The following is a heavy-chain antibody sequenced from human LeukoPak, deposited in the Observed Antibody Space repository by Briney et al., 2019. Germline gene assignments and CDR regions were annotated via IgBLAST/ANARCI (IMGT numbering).Heavy chain of an antibody. CDR2: IYYSGST. CDR3: ARMILRTVTTPNWFDP. CDR1: GGSISSGDYY. D-gene: IGHD4-17*01. Sequence: PSETLSLTCTVSGGSISSGDYYWSWIRQPPGKGLEWIGYIYYSGSTYYNPSLKSRVTISVDTSKNQFSLKLSSVTAADTAVYYCARMILRTVTTPNWFDPWGQGTLVTVSS. V-gene: IGHV4-30-4*01. J-gene: IGHJ5*02.